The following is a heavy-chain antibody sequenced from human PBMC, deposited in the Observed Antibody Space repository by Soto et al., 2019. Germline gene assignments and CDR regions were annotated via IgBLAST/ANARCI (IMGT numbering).Heavy chain of an antibody. Sequence: ASVKVSCKVSGSTLTELSIHWVRQAPGKGLEWMGGFDPEDGSTMYAQRFQGRLTMTEDTSTDTAYMEMNSLRVEDTAVYYCARGDYPDYWGQGTLVTVSS. V-gene: IGHV1-24*01. J-gene: IGHJ4*02. CDR1: GSTLTELS. CDR2: FDPEDGST. CDR3: ARGDYPDY.